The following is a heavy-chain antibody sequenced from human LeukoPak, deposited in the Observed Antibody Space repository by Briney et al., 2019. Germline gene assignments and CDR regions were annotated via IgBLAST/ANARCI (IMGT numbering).Heavy chain of an antibody. Sequence: GRSLRLSCAASGFTFSSYGLHWVRQAPGKGMEWVAVISYDGSNKYYADSVKGRFTISRDNSKNTLYLQTTSLRAEDTAVYYCAKEHDFAIVGRYYYYYGMDVWGQGTTVTVSS. CDR2: ISYDGSNK. J-gene: IGHJ6*02. V-gene: IGHV3-30*18. D-gene: IGHD2-21*01. CDR1: GFTFSSYG. CDR3: AKEHDFAIVGRYYYYYGMDV.